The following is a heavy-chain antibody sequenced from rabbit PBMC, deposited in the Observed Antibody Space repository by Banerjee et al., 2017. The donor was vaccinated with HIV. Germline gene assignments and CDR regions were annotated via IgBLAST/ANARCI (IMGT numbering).Heavy chain of an antibody. Sequence: QEQLEESGGGLVKPEGSLTLTCKASGFDLSTYYYMCWVRQAPGKGLEWIACIYTGYSGNTYYASWAKGRFTISKTSSTTVTLQGTSLTAADTATYFCASSLGYGYASFGLWGPGTLVTVS. D-gene: IGHD6-1*01. V-gene: IGHV1S45*01. CDR1: GFDLSTYYY. J-gene: IGHJ4*01. CDR3: ASSLGYGYASFGL. CDR2: IYTGYSGNT.